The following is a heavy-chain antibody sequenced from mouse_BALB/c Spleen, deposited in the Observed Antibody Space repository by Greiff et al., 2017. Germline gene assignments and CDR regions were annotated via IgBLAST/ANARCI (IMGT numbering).Heavy chain of an antibody. Sequence: EVHLVESGGDLVKPGGSLKLSCAASGFTFSSYGMSWVRQTPDKRLEWVATISSGGSYTYYPDSVKGRFTISRDNAKNTLYLQMSSLKSEDTAMYYCARQRKGFDYWGQGTTLTVSS. J-gene: IGHJ2*01. CDR1: GFTFSSYG. V-gene: IGHV5-6*01. CDR3: ARQRKGFDY. CDR2: ISSGGSYT.